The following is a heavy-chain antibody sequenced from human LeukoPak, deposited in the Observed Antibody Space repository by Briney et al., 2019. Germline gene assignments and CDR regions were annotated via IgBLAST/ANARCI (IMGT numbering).Heavy chain of an antibody. V-gene: IGHV4-59*08. Sequence: SETLSLTCTVSGGSISGYFWSWSRQPPGKGLEWIGYIYSSGSTSYNPSLKSRVTISVDTSKNQFSLRLSSVTAADTAIYYCARTGGDSGGSWGQGTLVTVSS. CDR1: GGSISGYF. CDR3: ARTGGDSGGS. D-gene: IGHD2-21*02. CDR2: IYSSGST. J-gene: IGHJ5*02.